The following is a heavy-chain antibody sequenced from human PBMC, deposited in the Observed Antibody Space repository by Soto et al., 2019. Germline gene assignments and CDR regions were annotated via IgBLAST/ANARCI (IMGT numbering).Heavy chain of an antibody. CDR3: ARDGGGAVAGKGHAFDI. CDR1: GFTFSSYD. D-gene: IGHD6-19*01. V-gene: IGHV3-13*01. Sequence: EVQLVESGGGLVQPGRSLRLSCAASGFTFSSYDMHWVRQATGKGLEWVSAIGTAGDTYYPGSVKGRFTISRENAKNSLYLQMNSLRAGDTAVYYCARDGGGAVAGKGHAFDIWGQGTMVTVSS. J-gene: IGHJ3*02. CDR2: IGTAGDT.